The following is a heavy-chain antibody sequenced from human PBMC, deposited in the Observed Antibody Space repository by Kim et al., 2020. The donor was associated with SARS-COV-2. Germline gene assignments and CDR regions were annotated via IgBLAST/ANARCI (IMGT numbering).Heavy chain of an antibody. CDR3: TRVSYRSSWDASPLGYQGLDV. CDR2: ISWDGGNR. J-gene: IGHJ6*02. CDR1: GFTFDDYT. V-gene: IGHV3-43*01. D-gene: IGHD2-15*01. Sequence: GGSLRLSCAASGFTFDDYTMYWVRQPPGKGLEWVSLISWDGGNRYYSGSVKGRFTISRYNTKNSLYLEMNSLRSEDSAVYYCTRVSYRSSWDASPLGYQGLDVWGHGTTVTFSS.